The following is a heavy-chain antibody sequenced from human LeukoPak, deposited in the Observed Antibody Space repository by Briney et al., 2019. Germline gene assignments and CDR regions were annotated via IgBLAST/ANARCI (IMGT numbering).Heavy chain of an antibody. CDR1: GGSISSYY. CDR3: AREYYDILTGSQTPVFDY. V-gene: IGHV4-59*01. J-gene: IGHJ4*02. D-gene: IGHD3-9*01. Sequence: SETLSLTCTVSGGSISSYYWSWIRQPPGKGLERIGYIYYSGSTNYNPSLKSRVTISVDTSKNQFSLKLSSVTAADTAVYYCAREYYDILTGSQTPVFDYWGQGTLVTVSS. CDR2: IYYSGST.